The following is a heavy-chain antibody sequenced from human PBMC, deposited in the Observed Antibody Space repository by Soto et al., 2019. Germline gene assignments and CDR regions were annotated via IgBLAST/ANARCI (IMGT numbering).Heavy chain of an antibody. CDR2: MHYTGFS. J-gene: IGHJ4*02. D-gene: IGHD6-13*01. CDR1: GDSVTSHY. Sequence: TLSLTCSFSGDSVTSHYLTWIRQSPEKGLEWIGYMHYTGFSHYNPSLKSRVTISVDTSKNQFSLKLSSVTAADTAVYYCARRIAAAGTSYFDYWGQGTLVTVSS. CDR3: ARRIAAAGTSYFDY. V-gene: IGHV4-59*08.